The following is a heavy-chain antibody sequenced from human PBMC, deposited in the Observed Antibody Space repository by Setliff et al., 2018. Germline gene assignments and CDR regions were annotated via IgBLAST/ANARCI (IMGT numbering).Heavy chain of an antibody. J-gene: IGHJ4*02. D-gene: IGHD3-22*01. V-gene: IGHV1-18*01. CDR2: ISAYNGNT. Sequence: ASVKVSCKASGYTFTSYGISWVRQAPGQGLEWMGWISAYNGNTNNAQKLQGRVTMTTDTSTSTAYMELRSLRSDDTAVYYCARESALRGYYYDSSGNDYWGQGTLVTISS. CDR1: GYTFTSYG. CDR3: ARESALRGYYYDSSGNDY.